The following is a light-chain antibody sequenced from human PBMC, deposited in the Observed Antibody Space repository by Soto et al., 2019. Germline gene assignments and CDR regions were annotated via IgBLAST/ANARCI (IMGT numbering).Light chain of an antibody. CDR3: KSYAGSNTYV. J-gene: IGLJ1*01. V-gene: IGLV2-8*01. CDR2: EVV. CDR1: KNDIGVYDF. Sequence: QSALTQPASVSGSPGQSITVSCTGTKNDIGVYDFVSWYQHHPGKAPRLIIYEVVQRPSGVPDRFSGSKSGNTASLTVSGLQAADEADYFCKSYAGSNTYVFGSGTKVTVL.